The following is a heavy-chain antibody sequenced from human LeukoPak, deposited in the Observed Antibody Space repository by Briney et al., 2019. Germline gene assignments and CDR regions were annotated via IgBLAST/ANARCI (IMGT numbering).Heavy chain of an antibody. D-gene: IGHD1-26*01. J-gene: IGHJ6*03. CDR2: IYTSGST. CDR3: AVTSGSYHYYYYMDV. CDR1: GGSISSGSYY. V-gene: IGHV4-61*02. Sequence: PSETLSLTCAVYGGSISSGSYYWSWIRQPAGKGLEWIGRIYTSGSTNYNPSLKSRVTISVDTSKNQFSLKLSSVTAADTAVYYCAVTSGSYHYYYYMDVWGKGTTVTVSS.